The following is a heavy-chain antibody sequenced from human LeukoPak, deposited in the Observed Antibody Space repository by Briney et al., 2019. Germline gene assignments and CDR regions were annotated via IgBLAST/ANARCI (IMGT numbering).Heavy chain of an antibody. CDR3: GVDY. Sequence: GGSLRLSCAASGFTFSTSWMNWVRQAPGKGREWVANINQDGSEKYYVDSVKGRFSISRDNTKNSLYLQMNSLRAEDTAVYYCGVDYWGQGILVTVSS. J-gene: IGHJ4*02. V-gene: IGHV3-7*01. CDR1: GFTFSTSW. CDR2: INQDGSEK.